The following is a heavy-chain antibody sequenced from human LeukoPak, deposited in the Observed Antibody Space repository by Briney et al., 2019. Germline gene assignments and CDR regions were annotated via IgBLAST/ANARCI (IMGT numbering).Heavy chain of an antibody. CDR3: AKITYYDFWSPYMDV. J-gene: IGHJ6*03. V-gene: IGHV3-23*01. Sequence: GGSLRLSCAASGFTFSSYAMSWVRQAPGKGLEWVSAISGSGGSTYYADSVKGRFTISRDNSKNTLYLQMNSLRAEDTAVYYCAKITYYDFWSPYMDVWGKGTTVTVSS. CDR2: ISGSGGST. D-gene: IGHD3-3*01. CDR1: GFTFSSYA.